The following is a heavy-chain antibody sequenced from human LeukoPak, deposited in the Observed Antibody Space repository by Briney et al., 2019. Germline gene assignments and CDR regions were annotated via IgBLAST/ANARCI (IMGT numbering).Heavy chain of an antibody. CDR1: GFTFRDYW. V-gene: IGHV4-4*09. CDR3: ARGYDYVWGSYRGNYFDY. CDR2: IYTSGST. D-gene: IGHD3-16*02. Sequence: PGGSLRLSCVASGFTFRDYWMTWVRQAPGKGLEWIGYIYTSGSTNYNPSLKSRVTISVDTSKNQFSLKLSSVTAADTAVYYCARGYDYVWGSYRGNYFDYWGQGTLVTVSS. J-gene: IGHJ4*02.